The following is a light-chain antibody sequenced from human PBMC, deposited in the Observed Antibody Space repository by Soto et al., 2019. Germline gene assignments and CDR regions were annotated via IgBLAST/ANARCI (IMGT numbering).Light chain of an antibody. CDR1: SSDVGRYNL. CDR2: DVS. V-gene: IGLV2-23*02. CDR3: CSYAGGTTFYV. Sequence: QSALTQPASVSGSPGQSITISCTGTSSDVGRYNLVSWYQHHPGKAPKLIIYDVSQWPSGASNRFSGSKSGNTASLTIFGLQADDVADYYCCSYAGGTTFYVFGTGTKVTVL. J-gene: IGLJ1*01.